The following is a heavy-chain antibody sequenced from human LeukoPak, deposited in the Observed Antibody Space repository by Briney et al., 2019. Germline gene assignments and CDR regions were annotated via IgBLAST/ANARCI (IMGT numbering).Heavy chain of an antibody. V-gene: IGHV4-59*12. J-gene: IGHJ4*02. D-gene: IGHD2-2*01. Sequence: SETLSLTCTVSGGFLSSYYWSGIGQPPGKGLEWIGYIYYSGSTNYNPSLKSRVPISVDTSKNQFSLKLSSVTAADTAVDYCAREDGCGSTSCANDYWGQGTLVTVSS. CDR1: GGFLSSYY. CDR3: AREDGCGSTSCANDY. CDR2: IYYSGST.